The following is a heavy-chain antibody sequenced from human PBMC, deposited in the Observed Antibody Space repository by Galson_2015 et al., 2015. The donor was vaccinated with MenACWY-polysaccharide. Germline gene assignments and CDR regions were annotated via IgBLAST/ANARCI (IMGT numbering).Heavy chain of an antibody. D-gene: IGHD3-10*01. J-gene: IGHJ4*02. CDR2: IKQDGSEK. Sequence: SLRLSCAASGFTFSNFWMSWVRQAPGKELEWVANIKQDGSEKYLVDSVKGRFTISRDNAENSLFPQMNSLRVEDTAVYYCARERWVRGVFFDQWGQGTLVTVSS. CDR3: ARERWVRGVFFDQ. V-gene: IGHV3-7*01. CDR1: GFTFSNFW.